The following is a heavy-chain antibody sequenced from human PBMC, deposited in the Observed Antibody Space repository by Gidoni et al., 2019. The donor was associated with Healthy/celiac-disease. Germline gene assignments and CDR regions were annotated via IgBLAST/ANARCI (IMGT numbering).Heavy chain of an antibody. V-gene: IGHV5-51*01. CDR1: GYSFTSYW. J-gene: IGHJ3*02. CDR3: ARHRYYDSSGYVSPDAFDI. CDR2: ISPGDSDT. Sequence: EVQLVQSGAEVKKPGESLKISCKGSGYSFTSYWIGWVRQMPGKGLAWMGIISPGDSDTRYSPSFQGQVTISADKSISTAYLQWSSLKASDTAMYYCARHRYYDSSGYVSPDAFDIWGQGTMVTVSS. D-gene: IGHD3-22*01.